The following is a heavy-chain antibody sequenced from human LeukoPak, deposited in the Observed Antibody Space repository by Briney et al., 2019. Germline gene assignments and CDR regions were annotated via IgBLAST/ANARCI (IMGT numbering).Heavy chain of an antibody. CDR1: GFTFTNYA. D-gene: IGHD2-2*01. J-gene: IGHJ4*02. CDR2: INGNAADT. CDR3: AKRAPGYCSSSSCFGQFDY. Sequence: GGSLRLSCAASGFTFTNYAMNWVRQAQGKGLDWVSVINGNAADTYYADSVKGRSTISRDNSKNTLYLQMNSLRAEDTAVYYCAKRAPGYCSSSSCFGQFDYWGQGILVTVSS. V-gene: IGHV3-23*01.